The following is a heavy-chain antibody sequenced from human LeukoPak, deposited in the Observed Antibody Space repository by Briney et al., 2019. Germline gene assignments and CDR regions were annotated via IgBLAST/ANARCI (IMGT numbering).Heavy chain of an antibody. CDR3: ARGCSSTSCWLRMDV. J-gene: IGHJ6*02. CDR2: IYTSGST. V-gene: IGHV4-4*07. CDR1: GGSFSSYY. Sequence: KPSETLSLTCTVSGGSFSSYYWSWIRQPAGKGLEWIGRIYTSGSTSYNPSLKSRVTMSVDTSKNQFSLKLNSVTAADTAVYYCARGCSSTSCWLRMDVWGQGTTVTVSS. D-gene: IGHD2-2*01.